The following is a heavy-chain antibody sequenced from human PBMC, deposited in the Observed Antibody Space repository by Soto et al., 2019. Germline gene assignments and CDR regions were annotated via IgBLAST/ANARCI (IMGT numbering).Heavy chain of an antibody. D-gene: IGHD6-13*01. CDR2: IKQDGSEK. CDR1: GFTFSGYW. J-gene: IGHJ6*02. CDR3: ARVWGAAADLGRYYYGMDV. Sequence: GGSLRLSCAASGFTFSGYWMSWVRQAPGKGLEWVANIKQDGSEKYYVDSVKGRFTISRDNAKNSLYLQMNSLRAEDTAVYYCARVWGAAADLGRYYYGMDVWGQGTTVTVSS. V-gene: IGHV3-7*05.